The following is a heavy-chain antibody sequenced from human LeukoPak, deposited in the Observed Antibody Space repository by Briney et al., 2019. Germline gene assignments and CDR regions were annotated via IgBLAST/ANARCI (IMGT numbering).Heavy chain of an antibody. CDR1: GYTFTGYY. D-gene: IGHD1-1*01. J-gene: IGHJ5*02. CDR2: INPNSGGT. CDR3: ARWGASGFLLDLYWFDP. Sequence: GASVKVSCKASGYTFTGYYMHWVRQAPGQGLEWMGWINPNSGGTNYAQKFQGRVTMTRDTSISTAYMELSRLRSDDTAVYYCARWGASGFLLDLYWFDPWGQGTLVTVSS. V-gene: IGHV1-2*02.